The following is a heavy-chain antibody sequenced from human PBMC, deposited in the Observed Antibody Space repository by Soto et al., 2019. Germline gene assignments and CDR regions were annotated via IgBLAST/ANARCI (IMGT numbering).Heavy chain of an antibody. D-gene: IGHD6-13*01. CDR3: ARHIAAAGNFDY. CDR2: IYSGGST. Sequence: EVQLVESGGGLVQPGGSLRLSCAASGFTVSSNYMSWVRQSPGKGLEWVSVIYSGGSTYYADSVKGRFTISRHNSKNKLYLQMNSLRAEDTAVYYCARHIAAAGNFDYWGQGTLVTVSS. J-gene: IGHJ4*02. CDR1: GFTVSSNY. V-gene: IGHV3-53*04.